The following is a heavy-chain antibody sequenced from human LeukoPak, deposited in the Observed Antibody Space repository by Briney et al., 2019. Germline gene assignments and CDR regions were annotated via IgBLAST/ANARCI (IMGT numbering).Heavy chain of an antibody. V-gene: IGHV1-8*01. CDR2: MNPNSGNT. D-gene: IGHD3-3*01. Sequence: ASVKVSCKASGYTFTSYDINWVRQATGQGLEWMGWMNPNSGNTGYAQKFQGRVTMTRNTSISTAYMELSSLRSEDTAVYYCARGLNEQLKLRFLEWPYYYYYYMDVWGKGTTVTVSS. J-gene: IGHJ6*03. CDR1: GYTFTSYD. CDR3: ARGLNEQLKLRFLEWPYYYYYYMDV.